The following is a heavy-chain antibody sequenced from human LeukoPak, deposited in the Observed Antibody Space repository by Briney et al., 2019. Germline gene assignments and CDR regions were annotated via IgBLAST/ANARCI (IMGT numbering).Heavy chain of an antibody. V-gene: IGHV3-15*01. CDR1: GFTFSNAW. CDR3: TTDRKVLRYFDWSDY. CDR2: IKSKTDGGTT. D-gene: IGHD3-9*01. Sequence: PGGSLRLSCAASGFTFSNAWMSWVRQAPGKGLEWVGRIKSKTDGGTTDYAAPVKGRFTISRDDSKNTLYLQMNSLKTEDTAVYYCTTDRKVLRYFDWSDYWGQGTLVTVSS. J-gene: IGHJ4*02.